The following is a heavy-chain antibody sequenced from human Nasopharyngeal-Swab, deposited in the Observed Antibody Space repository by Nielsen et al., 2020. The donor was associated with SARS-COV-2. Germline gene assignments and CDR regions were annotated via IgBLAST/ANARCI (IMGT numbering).Heavy chain of an antibody. CDR2: IWYDGSNK. V-gene: IGHV3-33*01. Sequence: GESLKISCAASGFTFSSYGMHWVRQAPGKGLEWVAVIWYDGSNKYYADSVKGRFTISRDNSKNTLYPQMNSLRAEDTAVYYCARGEHVDIVAHYMDVWGKGTTVTVSS. CDR3: ARGEHVDIVAHYMDV. D-gene: IGHD5-12*01. J-gene: IGHJ6*03. CDR1: GFTFSSYG.